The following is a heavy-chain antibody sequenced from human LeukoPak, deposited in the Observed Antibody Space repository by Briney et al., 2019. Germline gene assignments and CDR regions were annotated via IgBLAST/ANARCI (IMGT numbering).Heavy chain of an antibody. V-gene: IGHV3-13*01. CDR2: IGTAGDT. CDR3: ARVGWAAAGSPLDY. CDR1: GFTFSSYD. Sequence: GGSLRLSCAASGFTFSSYDMHWVRQATGKGLEWVSAIGTAGDTYYPGSVKGRFTISRENAKNSLYLQMNSLRAGDTAVYYCARVGWAAAGSPLDYWGQGTLVTVSS. J-gene: IGHJ4*02. D-gene: IGHD6-13*01.